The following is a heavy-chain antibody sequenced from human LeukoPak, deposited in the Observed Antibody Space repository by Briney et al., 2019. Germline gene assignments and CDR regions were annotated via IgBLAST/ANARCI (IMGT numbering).Heavy chain of an antibody. CDR3: TRVGWELRRDFDY. Sequence: GGSLRLSCTASGFTFGDYAMSWFRQAPGKGLEWVGFIRSKAYGGTTEYAASVKGRFTISRDDSKSIAYLQMNSLKTEDTAVYYCTRVGWELRRDFDYWGQGTLVTVSS. V-gene: IGHV3-49*03. CDR2: IRSKAYGGTT. J-gene: IGHJ4*02. CDR1: GFTFGDYA. D-gene: IGHD1-26*01.